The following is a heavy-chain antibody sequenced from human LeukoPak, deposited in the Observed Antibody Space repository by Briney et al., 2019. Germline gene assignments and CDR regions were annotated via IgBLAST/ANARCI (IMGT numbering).Heavy chain of an antibody. D-gene: IGHD3-16*01. Sequence: GESLKISCKRSGYSFTSYWIGWVRQMPGKGLEWMGIIYPGDSDTRYSPSFQGQVTISADKSISTAYLQWSSLKASDTAMYYCARHYYDYVWGSYGIDYWGQGTLVTVSS. V-gene: IGHV5-51*01. J-gene: IGHJ4*02. CDR3: ARHYYDYVWGSYGIDY. CDR2: IYPGDSDT. CDR1: GYSFTSYW.